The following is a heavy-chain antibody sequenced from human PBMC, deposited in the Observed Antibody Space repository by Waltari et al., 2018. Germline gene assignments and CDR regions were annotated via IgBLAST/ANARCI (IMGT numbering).Heavy chain of an antibody. Sequence: EVQLVESGGGLVQPGGSLSLPCVASGFTFSPSWLPWVRQAPGKGLVWVSRINNDGTSTSCADSVKGRFTISRDNAKNTLYLQMNSLRAEDTAVYYCTRAGYYRFDYWGQGTLATVSS. CDR1: GFTFSPSW. V-gene: IGHV3-74*01. CDR3: TRAGYYRFDY. D-gene: IGHD3-9*01. J-gene: IGHJ4*02. CDR2: INNDGTST.